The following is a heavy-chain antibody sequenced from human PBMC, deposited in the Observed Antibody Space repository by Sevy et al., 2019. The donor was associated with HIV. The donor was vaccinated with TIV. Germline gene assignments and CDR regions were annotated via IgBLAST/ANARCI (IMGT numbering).Heavy chain of an antibody. CDR1: GFTFSSYS. Sequence: GGSLRLSCAASGFTFSSYSMNWVRQAPGKGLEWVSSISSSSSYIYYEDSVKGRFTISRDNAKNSLYLQMNSLRAEDTAVYYCARDGSSWYNPYYYYMDVWGKGTTVTVSS. CDR3: ARDGSSWYNPYYYYMDV. V-gene: IGHV3-21*01. CDR2: ISSSSSYI. J-gene: IGHJ6*03. D-gene: IGHD6-13*01.